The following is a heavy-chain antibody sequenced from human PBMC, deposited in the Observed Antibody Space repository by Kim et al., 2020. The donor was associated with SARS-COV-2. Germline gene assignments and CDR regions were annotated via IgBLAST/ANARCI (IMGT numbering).Heavy chain of an antibody. CDR2: ANTKADSNTT. J-gene: IGHJ4*02. D-gene: IGHD1-26*01. CDR1: GFSFSDYL. Sequence: GGSLRLSCAASGFSFSDYLMDWVRQVPGKGLEWVGRANTKADSNTTEYAASVKGRFTIASDDSKHALHLQMNSLKIADTAPYYCARDNWRSYDYWCQGT. V-gene: IGHV3-72*01. CDR3: ARDNWRSYDY.